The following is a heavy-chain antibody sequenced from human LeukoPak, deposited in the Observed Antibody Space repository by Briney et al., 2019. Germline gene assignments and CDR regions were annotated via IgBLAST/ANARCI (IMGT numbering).Heavy chain of an antibody. V-gene: IGHV1-8*01. Sequence: GASMKVSCKASGYTFTSYDINWVRQATGQGLEWMGWTNPNSGNTGYAQKFQGRVTMTRDASISTAYMELSRLRSDDTAVYYCARMSIAARRFDYWGQGTLVTVSS. J-gene: IGHJ4*02. CDR2: TNPNSGNT. CDR3: ARMSIAARRFDY. CDR1: GYTFTSYD. D-gene: IGHD6-6*01.